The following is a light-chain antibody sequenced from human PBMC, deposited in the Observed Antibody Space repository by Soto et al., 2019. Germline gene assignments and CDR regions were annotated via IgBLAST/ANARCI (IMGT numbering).Light chain of an antibody. CDR2: GAS. CDR3: QHSNNWPRT. CDR1: QSVSSN. Sequence: EIVMTQSPATLSVSPGERATLSCRASQSVSSNLAWYQQKPGQAPRLLIYGASTRATGIPARFSGSGSGTEFTLNIRSLQSEDFAVYYCQHSNNWPRTFGQGTKVEIK. V-gene: IGKV3-15*01. J-gene: IGKJ1*01.